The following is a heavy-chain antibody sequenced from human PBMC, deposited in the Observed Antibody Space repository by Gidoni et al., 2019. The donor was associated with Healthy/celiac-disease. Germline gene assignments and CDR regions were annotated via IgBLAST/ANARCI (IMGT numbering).Heavy chain of an antibody. Sequence: QVQLQQWGAGLFKPSETLSLTCAVYGVSFSGYYWSWIRQPPGKGLEWIGEINHSGSTNYNPSLKSRVTISVDTSKNQFSLKLSSVTAADTAVYYCARKYSYGYASLNWFDPWGQGTLVTVSS. CDR1: GVSFSGYY. J-gene: IGHJ5*02. CDR3: ARKYSYGYASLNWFDP. CDR2: INHSGST. V-gene: IGHV4-34*01. D-gene: IGHD5-18*01.